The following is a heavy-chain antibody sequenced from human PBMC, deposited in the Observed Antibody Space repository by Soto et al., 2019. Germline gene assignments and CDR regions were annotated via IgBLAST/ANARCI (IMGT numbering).Heavy chain of an antibody. CDR2: INHSGST. Sequence: SETLSLTCAVYGGSFGGYYWSWIRQPPGKGLEWIGEINHSGSTNYNPSLKSRVTISVDTSKNQFSLKLSSVTAADTAVYYCARDADSSGLDYWGQGTLVTVSS. V-gene: IGHV4-34*01. D-gene: IGHD3-22*01. CDR3: ARDADSSGLDY. J-gene: IGHJ4*02. CDR1: GGSFGGYY.